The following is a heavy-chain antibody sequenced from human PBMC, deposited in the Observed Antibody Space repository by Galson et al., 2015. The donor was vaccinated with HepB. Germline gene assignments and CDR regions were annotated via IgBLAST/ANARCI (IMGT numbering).Heavy chain of an antibody. D-gene: IGHD3-22*01. V-gene: IGHV5-51*03. CDR1: GYSFTNYW. CDR2: IYPGDSET. Sequence: QSGAEVKKPGESLKISCKGSGYSFTNYWIGWVRQMPGKGLEWMGIIYPGDSETRYSPSFQGQVTISADKSISTAYLQWSSLKASGAAMYYCTRRSSGYTAFDIWGQGTMVTVSS. J-gene: IGHJ3*02. CDR3: TRRSSGYTAFDI.